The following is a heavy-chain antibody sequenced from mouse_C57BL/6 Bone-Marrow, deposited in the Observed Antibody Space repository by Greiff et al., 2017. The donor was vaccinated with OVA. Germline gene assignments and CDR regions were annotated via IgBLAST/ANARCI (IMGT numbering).Heavy chain of an antibody. CDR3: ARGSYGSLFAY. V-gene: IGHV1-66*01. Sequence: VQLQQSGPELVKPGASVKISCKASGYSFTSYYIHWVKQRPGQGLEWIGWIYPGSGNTKYNEKFKGKATLTADTSSSTAYMQLSSLTSEDSAVYYCARGSYGSLFAYWGQGTLVTVSA. CDR2: IYPGSGNT. J-gene: IGHJ3*01. CDR1: GYSFTSYY. D-gene: IGHD2-2*01.